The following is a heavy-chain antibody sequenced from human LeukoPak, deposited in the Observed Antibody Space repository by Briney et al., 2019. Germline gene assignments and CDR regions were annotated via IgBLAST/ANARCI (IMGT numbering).Heavy chain of an antibody. CDR2: IYYSGSN. D-gene: IGHD1-26*01. CDR3: ASGRVGATDY. CDR1: GGSISSSSYY. J-gene: IGHJ4*02. Sequence: SETLSLTCTVSGGSISSSSYYWGWIRQPPGKRLEWIGSIYYSGSNYYNPSLKSRVTISVDTSKNQFSLKLSSVTAADTAVYYCASGRVGATDYWGQGTLVTVSS. V-gene: IGHV4-39*01.